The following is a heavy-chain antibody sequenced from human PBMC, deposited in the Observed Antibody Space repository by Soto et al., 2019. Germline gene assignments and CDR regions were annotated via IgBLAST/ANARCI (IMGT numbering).Heavy chain of an antibody. CDR3: ATEGFYCSGGSCYFGGRNDAFDI. CDR1: GYTLTELS. J-gene: IGHJ3*02. D-gene: IGHD2-15*01. V-gene: IGHV1-24*01. Sequence: ASVKVSCKVSGYTLTELSMHWVRQAPGKGLEWMGGFDPEDGETIYAQKFQGRVTMTEDTSTDTAYMELSSLRSEDTAVYYCATEGFYCSGGSCYFGGRNDAFDIWGQGTMVTVSS. CDR2: FDPEDGET.